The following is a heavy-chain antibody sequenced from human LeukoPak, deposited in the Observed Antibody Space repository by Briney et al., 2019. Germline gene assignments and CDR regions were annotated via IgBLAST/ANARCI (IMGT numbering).Heavy chain of an antibody. V-gene: IGHV4-38-2*02. CDR2: IYHSGRT. CDR1: GYSIYSGYY. D-gene: IGHD6-19*01. J-gene: IGHJ5*02. Sequence: SETLSLTCTVSGYSIYSGYYWGWIRQPPGKGLEWIGSIYHSGRTYYKPSLKSRVTISVDTSKNQFSLKLSSVTAADTAVYYCARSLAVADTNWFDPWGQGTLVTVSS. CDR3: ARSLAVADTNWFDP.